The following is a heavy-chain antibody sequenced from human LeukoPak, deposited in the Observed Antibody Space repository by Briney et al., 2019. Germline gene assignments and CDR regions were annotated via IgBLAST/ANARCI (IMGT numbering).Heavy chain of an antibody. V-gene: IGHV3-23*01. CDR1: GFTFTSYG. CDR3: ATGELPFDP. J-gene: IGHJ5*02. Sequence: GGSLRLSCAASGFTFTSYGMSWVRQAPGKGLEWVSAASGSGGSTFYADSVKGRFTISRDNSKNTLYLQMNSLRAEDTAVYYCATGELPFDPWGQGTLVTGSS. D-gene: IGHD1-7*01. CDR2: ASGSGGST.